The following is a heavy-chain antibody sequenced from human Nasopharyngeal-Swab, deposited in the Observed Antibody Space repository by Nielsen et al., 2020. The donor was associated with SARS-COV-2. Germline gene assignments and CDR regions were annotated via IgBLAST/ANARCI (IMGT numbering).Heavy chain of an antibody. CDR2: IYYSGGT. Sequence: SETLSLTCTVSGGSISSYHWSWIRQPPGKGLEWIGFIYYSGGTNYNPSLKSRVTISVDTSKNEVSLNLRSVTAADTAVYHCARDGRPFSSQNWFDPWGQGTLVTVSS. J-gene: IGHJ5*02. CDR3: ARDGRPFSSQNWFDP. D-gene: IGHD2-2*01. V-gene: IGHV4-59*01. CDR1: GGSISSYH.